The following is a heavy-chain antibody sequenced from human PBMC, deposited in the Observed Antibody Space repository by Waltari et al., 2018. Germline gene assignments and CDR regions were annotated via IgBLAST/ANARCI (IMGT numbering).Heavy chain of an antibody. J-gene: IGHJ5*02. Sequence: QVQLVQSGAEVKKPXASGKVSCKVXGYSLXELSMXWVRQAPGKGLEWMGGFDPVNGETVYXQKFQGRVTLTEXRLXDTAXXEXNSLRSDXXXVYYXATVRFLEWXXKNWFDPXGQGTLVIVXS. V-gene: IGHV1-24*01. D-gene: IGHD3-3*01. CDR1: GYSLXELS. CDR2: FDPVNGET. CDR3: ATVRFLEWXXKNWFDP.